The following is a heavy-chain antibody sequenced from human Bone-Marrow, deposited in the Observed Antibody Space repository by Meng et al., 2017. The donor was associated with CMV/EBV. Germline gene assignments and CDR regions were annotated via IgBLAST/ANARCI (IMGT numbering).Heavy chain of an antibody. V-gene: IGHV3-9*01. J-gene: IGHJ3*01. CDR2: ISWNSGSI. CDR3: AKGRIAAAADGFDV. Sequence: SLKIYCAASGFTFSSYAMSWVRQAPGKGLEWVSSISWNSGSIDYASSVKGRLTISRDNAKKALFLQMDSLRTEDTALYYCAKGRIAAAADGFDVWGQGTMVTVSS. D-gene: IGHD6-13*01. CDR1: GFTFSSYA.